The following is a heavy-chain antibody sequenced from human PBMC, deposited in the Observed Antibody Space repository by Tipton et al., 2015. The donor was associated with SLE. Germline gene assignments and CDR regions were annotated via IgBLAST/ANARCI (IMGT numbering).Heavy chain of an antibody. CDR1: GGSISSVSDY. Sequence: TLSLTCAVSGGSISSVSDYWSWIRQPAGKGLEWIGRIHTGGSTYYNPSLNSRVIISLDTSKNQFSLHLSSVTAADTAAYYCARESDAFDIWGQGTMVTVSS. J-gene: IGHJ3*02. V-gene: IGHV4-61*02. CDR2: IHTGGST. CDR3: ARESDAFDI.